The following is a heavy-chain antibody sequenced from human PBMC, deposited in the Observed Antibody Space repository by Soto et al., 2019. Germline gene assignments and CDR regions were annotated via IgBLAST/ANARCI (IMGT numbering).Heavy chain of an antibody. CDR1: GFTFSLYS. CDR3: SRAVTWGLDV. CDR2: ISRSSTGI. J-gene: IGHJ6*02. Sequence: EVQLVESGGGLVQPGGSLRLSCAASGFTFSLYSMSWVRQAPGKGLEWVSYISRSSTGIHYADSVKGRFTISRDDATNSLHLQMNSLRDGDTAVYYCSRAVTWGLDVWGQGTTVSISS. D-gene: IGHD3-10*01. V-gene: IGHV3-48*02.